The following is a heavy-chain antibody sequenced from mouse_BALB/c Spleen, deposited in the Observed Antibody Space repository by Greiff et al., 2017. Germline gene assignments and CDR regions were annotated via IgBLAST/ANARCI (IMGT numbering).Heavy chain of an antibody. D-gene: IGHD3-1*01. Sequence: QVQLQESGPGLVAPSQSLSITCTVSGFSLTSYGVHWVRQPPGKGLEWLGVIWAGGSTNYNSALMSRLSISKDNSKSQVFLKMNSLQTDDTAMYYCARELGLHYYAMDYWGQGTSVTVSS. CDR1: GFSLTSYG. J-gene: IGHJ4*01. CDR3: ARELGLHYYAMDY. V-gene: IGHV2-9*02. CDR2: IWAGGST.